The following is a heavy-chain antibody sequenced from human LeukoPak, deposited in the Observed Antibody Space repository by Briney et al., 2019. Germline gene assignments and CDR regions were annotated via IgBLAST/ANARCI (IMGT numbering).Heavy chain of an antibody. CDR1: GFPFISSA. D-gene: IGHD3-16*01. CDR2: IVVGSDRT. J-gene: IGHJ3*01. Sequence: ASVKVSCKASGFPFISSAMQWVRQARGQRLEWIGWIVVGSDRTNYAQKFQERVTITRDMSTSTAYMELRSLRSEDTAVYYCATDSPYVPIAFDLWGQGTMVTVSS. CDR3: ATDSPYVPIAFDL. V-gene: IGHV1-58*02.